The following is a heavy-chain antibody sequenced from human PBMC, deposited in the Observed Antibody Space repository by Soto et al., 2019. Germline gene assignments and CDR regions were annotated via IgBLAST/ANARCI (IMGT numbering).Heavy chain of an antibody. V-gene: IGHV3-30-3*01. CDR2: ISYDGSNK. Sequence: QVQLVESGGGVVQPGRSLRLSCAASGFTFSRYAMHWVRQAPGKGLEWVAVISYDGSNKYYADSVKGRFTISRDNSKNTLYLQMNSLRAEDTAVYYCARIAAAGTPWWFDPWGQGTLVTVSS. CDR3: ARIAAAGTPWWFDP. D-gene: IGHD6-13*01. CDR1: GFTFSRYA. J-gene: IGHJ5*02.